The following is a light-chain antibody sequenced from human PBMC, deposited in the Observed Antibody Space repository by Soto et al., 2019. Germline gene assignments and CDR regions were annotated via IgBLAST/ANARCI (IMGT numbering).Light chain of an antibody. CDR3: QQSYSTPWT. V-gene: IGKV1-39*01. J-gene: IGKJ1*01. Sequence: DIQMTQSPSSLSASVGDRVTITCRASQSVRTYLNWYQQKPGKAPNLLIYGVSTLHSGVPSRFSGTGSGTDFTLTISSLQPEDFASYYCQQSYSTPWTFGPGTKGDI. CDR2: GVS. CDR1: QSVRTY.